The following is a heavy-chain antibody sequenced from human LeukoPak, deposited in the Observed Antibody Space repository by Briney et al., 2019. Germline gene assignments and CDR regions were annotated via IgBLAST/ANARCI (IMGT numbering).Heavy chain of an antibody. Sequence: PGGSLRLSCAASGFTFSSYAMHWVRQAPGKGLEWVAVISYDGSNKYYADSVKGRFTISRDNSKNTLYLQMNSLRAEDTAVYYCARDPPDHYDSSGADWGQGTMVTVSS. CDR3: ARDPPDHYDSSGAD. CDR2: ISYDGSNK. CDR1: GFTFSSYA. D-gene: IGHD3-22*01. V-gene: IGHV3-30-3*01. J-gene: IGHJ3*01.